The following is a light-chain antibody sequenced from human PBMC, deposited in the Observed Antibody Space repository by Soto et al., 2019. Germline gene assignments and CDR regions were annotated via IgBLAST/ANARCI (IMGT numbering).Light chain of an antibody. J-gene: IGLJ2*01. Sequence: QSALTQPASVSGSPGQSITISCTGTSRDVGGYNYVSWYQQYPGKAPKLMIYGVTNRPSGVSNRFSGSKTGNTASLTISGLQAEDEAYYYCSSYTTSTSFILFGGGTKLTVL. V-gene: IGLV2-14*01. CDR1: SRDVGGYNY. CDR3: SSYTTSTSFIL. CDR2: GVT.